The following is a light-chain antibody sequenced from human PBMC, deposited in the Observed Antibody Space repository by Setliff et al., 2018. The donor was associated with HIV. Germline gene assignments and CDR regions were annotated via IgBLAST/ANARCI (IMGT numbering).Light chain of an antibody. CDR1: SSDVGLYNF. CDR2: DVT. Sequence: QSALPQPASVSGPPGQSITISCTGTSSDVGLYNFVSWYQQHPGKVPKLITYDVTNRPSGISHRFSGAKSGNTASLTISGLQADDEADYYCSSFRTSRKFVFGTGTKVTVL. CDR3: SSFRTSRKFV. V-gene: IGLV2-14*01. J-gene: IGLJ1*01.